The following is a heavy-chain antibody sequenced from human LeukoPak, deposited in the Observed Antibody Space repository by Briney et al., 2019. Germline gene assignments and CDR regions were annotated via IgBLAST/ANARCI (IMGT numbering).Heavy chain of an antibody. V-gene: IGHV1-8*01. Sequence: GASVKVSCKASGYTFTSYDINWVRQATGQGLEWMGWMNPNSGNTGYAQKFQGRVTMTRDTSISTAYMELSRLRSDDTAVYYCARVRSWAVAAPADYWGQGTLVTVSS. CDR1: GYTFTSYD. D-gene: IGHD6-19*01. J-gene: IGHJ4*02. CDR2: MNPNSGNT. CDR3: ARVRSWAVAAPADY.